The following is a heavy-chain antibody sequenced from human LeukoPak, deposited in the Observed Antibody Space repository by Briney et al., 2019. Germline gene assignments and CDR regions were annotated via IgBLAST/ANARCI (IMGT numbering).Heavy chain of an antibody. Sequence: GASVKVSCKASGYTFTSYDINWVRQATGQGLEWMGWMNPNSGNTGYAQKFQGRVTMTRNTSISTAYMELSSLRSEDTAVYYCARDEGYQLPLDYWGQGTLVTVSS. J-gene: IGHJ4*02. D-gene: IGHD2-2*01. CDR1: GYTFTSYD. CDR3: ARDEGYQLPLDY. V-gene: IGHV1-8*01. CDR2: MNPNSGNT.